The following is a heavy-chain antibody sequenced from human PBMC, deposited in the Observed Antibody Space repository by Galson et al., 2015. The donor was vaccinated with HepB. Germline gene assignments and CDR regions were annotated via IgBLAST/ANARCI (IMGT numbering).Heavy chain of an antibody. D-gene: IGHD2-2*03. CDR1: GFIFSNNP. Sequence: SLRLSCAASGFIFSNNPMSWVRQAPGKGLEWVSTISGSGGSTNYADSVKGRFTISRDNSKKTLFLQMNSLRAEDTALYYCAKDWIRADPWGQGTLVTVSS. CDR3: AKDWIRADP. J-gene: IGHJ5*02. V-gene: IGHV3-23*01. CDR2: ISGSGGST.